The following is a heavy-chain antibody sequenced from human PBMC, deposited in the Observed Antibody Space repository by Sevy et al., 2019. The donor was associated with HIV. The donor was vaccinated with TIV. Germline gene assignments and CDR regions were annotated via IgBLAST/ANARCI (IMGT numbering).Heavy chain of an antibody. Sequence: SETLSLTCTVSGGSISRSRSNWGWVRQPPGKGLEWIGNIYYSETRYYNPSLESRVTISVDKSKNQFSLKLTSVTAADTGVYYCARGIDSSDWAYCMDVWGKGTTVNVSS. CDR3: ARGIDSSDWAYCMDV. CDR2: IYYSETR. V-gene: IGHV4-39*01. CDR1: GGSISRSRSN. D-gene: IGHD3-22*01. J-gene: IGHJ6*04.